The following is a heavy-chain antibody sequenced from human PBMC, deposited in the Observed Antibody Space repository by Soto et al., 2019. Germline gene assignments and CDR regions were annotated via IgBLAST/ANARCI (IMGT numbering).Heavy chain of an antibody. CDR2: LNPNGTFT. D-gene: IGHD7-27*01. Sequence: EGRWVGPGGGLFRLGGPLEPSGPAPDYTFRVTGITGFGQPPGKGPVGVSRLNPNGTFTTNADSVKGRFTISRDNAKNTVYLQMNSLSADDTAVYYCARGGTSTTYWGLFYNWGQGTLVTVSS. CDR1: DYTFRVTG. CDR3: ARGGTSTTYWGLFYN. V-gene: IGHV3-74*01. J-gene: IGHJ4*02.